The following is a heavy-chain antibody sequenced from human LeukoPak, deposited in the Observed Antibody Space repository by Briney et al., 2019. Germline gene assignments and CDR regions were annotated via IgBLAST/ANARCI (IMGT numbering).Heavy chain of an antibody. D-gene: IGHD3-10*01. J-gene: IGHJ4*02. CDR2: INHSGST. V-gene: IGHV4-34*01. CDR3: ARGTYYYGSGRIVELFDY. CDR1: GGSFSGYY. Sequence: SETLSLTCAVYGGSFSGYYWSWIRQPPGKGLEWIGEINHSGSTNYNPSLKSRVTISVDTSKNQFSLKLSSVTAADTAVYYCARGTYYYGSGRIVELFDYWGQGTLVTVSS.